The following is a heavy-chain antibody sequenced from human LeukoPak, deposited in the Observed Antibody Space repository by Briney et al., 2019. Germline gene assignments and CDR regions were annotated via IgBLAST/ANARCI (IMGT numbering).Heavy chain of an antibody. CDR1: GFTFSSYA. V-gene: IGHV3-30-3*01. Sequence: GGSLRLSCAASGFTFSSYAMHWVRQAPGKGLEWVAVISYDGSNKYYADSVKGRFTISRDNSKNTLYLQMNSLRAEDTAVYYCARNRERLVYDFWSGYYTFDYWGQGTLVTVSS. D-gene: IGHD3-3*01. CDR2: ISYDGSNK. CDR3: ARNRERLVYDFWSGYYTFDY. J-gene: IGHJ4*02.